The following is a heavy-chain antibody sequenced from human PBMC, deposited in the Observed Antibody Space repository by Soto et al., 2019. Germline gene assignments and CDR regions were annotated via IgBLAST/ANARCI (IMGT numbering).Heavy chain of an antibody. CDR1: GFSFSANA. J-gene: IGHJ4*02. V-gene: IGHV3-23*01. D-gene: IGHD1-1*01. CDR3: AIRGLSNNDY. Sequence: DVQLLESGGGLVQPGGSLRLSCVASGFSFSANAMTWVRQAPGKGLEWVSSILHIGDSAYYADYVKGRFTISKDNSKSTLYLQMNSLRAEDTAVYYCAIRGLSNNDYWGQGTLVTVSS. CDR2: ILHIGDSA.